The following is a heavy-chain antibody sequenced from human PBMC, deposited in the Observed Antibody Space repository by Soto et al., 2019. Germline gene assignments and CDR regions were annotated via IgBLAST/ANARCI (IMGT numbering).Heavy chain of an antibody. CDR3: ARGQRFPDWFDP. J-gene: IGHJ5*02. Sequence: KPSETLSLTCTVSGGAINSYYWTWIRQPAGKGLEWIGRIYSSGSTKYNPSLQSRVTMSLDTSKNQFSLRLTSVTAADTAVYYCARGQRFPDWFDPWGQGTLVTVS. D-gene: IGHD3-3*01. CDR1: GGAINSYY. V-gene: IGHV4-4*07. CDR2: IYSSGST.